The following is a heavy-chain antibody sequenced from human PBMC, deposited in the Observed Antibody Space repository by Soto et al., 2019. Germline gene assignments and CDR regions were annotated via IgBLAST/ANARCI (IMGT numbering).Heavy chain of an antibody. Sequence: EVQLVESGGGLVHPGGSWGLPFAASGLTFGSYWLHWVAQAPGKGLVGVSRINGGGSSTSYADSVKGRFTISRDNAKNTLYLQMNSLRAEDTAVYYCARGLVVPAGDAFDIWGQGTMVTVSS. V-gene: IGHV3-74*01. D-gene: IGHD2-2*01. CDR2: INGGGSST. CDR1: GLTFGSYW. CDR3: ARGLVVPAGDAFDI. J-gene: IGHJ3*02.